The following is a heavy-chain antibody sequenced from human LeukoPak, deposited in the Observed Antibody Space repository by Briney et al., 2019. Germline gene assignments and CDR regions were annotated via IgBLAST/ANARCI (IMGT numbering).Heavy chain of an antibody. V-gene: IGHV3-7*01. Sequence: GGSLRLSCAASGFTFRSHWMNRVRQAPGKGLEWVANIKHGGSEKYYVDSVKGRFTISRDNAKNSLYLQMNSLRAEDTAVYYCARGDENYYGSGSQDYWGQGTLVTVSS. CDR3: ARGDENYYGSGSQDY. J-gene: IGHJ4*02. D-gene: IGHD3-10*01. CDR1: GFTFRSHW. CDR2: IKHGGSEK.